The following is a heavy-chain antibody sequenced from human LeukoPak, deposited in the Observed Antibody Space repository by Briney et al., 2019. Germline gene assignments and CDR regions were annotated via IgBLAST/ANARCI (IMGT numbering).Heavy chain of an antibody. CDR3: ARDPDYGDYVSSLDY. CDR1: GFTLGSYA. D-gene: IGHD4-17*01. CDR2: ISYDGSNK. J-gene: IGHJ4*02. Sequence: PGESLRLSCAASGFTLGSYAMHWVRQAPGKGLEWVAVISYDGSNKYYADSVKGRFTIPRDNSKNTLYLQMNSLRAEDTAVYYCARDPDYGDYVSSLDYWGQGTLVTVSS. V-gene: IGHV3-30-3*01.